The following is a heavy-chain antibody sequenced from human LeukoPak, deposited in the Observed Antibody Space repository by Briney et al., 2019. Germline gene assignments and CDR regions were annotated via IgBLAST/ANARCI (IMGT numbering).Heavy chain of an antibody. CDR1: GYTFSNFG. D-gene: IGHD1-26*01. CDR2: ISAYLGNT. Sequence: ASVKVSCKASGYTFSNFGITWVRQAPGQGLEWMGWISAYLGNTNYAQKFQGRVTMTRNTSISTAYMELSSLRSEDTAVYYCARGMGARLYYYYMDVWGKGTTVTVSS. CDR3: ARGMGARLYYYYMDV. V-gene: IGHV1-18*01. J-gene: IGHJ6*03.